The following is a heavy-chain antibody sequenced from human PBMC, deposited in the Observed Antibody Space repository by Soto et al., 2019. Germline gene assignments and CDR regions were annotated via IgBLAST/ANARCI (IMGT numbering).Heavy chain of an antibody. CDR2: IYKSATT. CDR3: ARGRYCLTGRCFPNWFDS. J-gene: IGHJ5*01. CDR1: GDSISTVDYF. Sequence: QVQLLESGPGLVKPSQTLSLTCSVSGDSISTVDYFWAWIRQPPGQALEYIGYIYKSATTYYNPSFASRVAIPLDTSKSQSSLNVTSVTAADTAVYFCARGRYCLTGRCFPNWFDSWGQGTLVTVSS. D-gene: IGHD2-15*01. V-gene: IGHV4-30-4*01.